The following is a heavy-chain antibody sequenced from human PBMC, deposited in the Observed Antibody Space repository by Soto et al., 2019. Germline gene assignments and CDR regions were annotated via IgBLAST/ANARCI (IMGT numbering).Heavy chain of an antibody. CDR2: INHSGST. V-gene: IGHV4-34*01. CDR3: ARVTYSSSWYQH. J-gene: IGHJ1*01. Sequence: QVQLQQWGAGLLKPSETLSLTCAVYGGSFSGYYWSWIRQPPGKGLEWIGEINHSGSTNYNPSLKIRVTISVDTSKNQFSLKLSSVTAADTAVYYCARVTYSSSWYQHWGQGTLVTVSS. CDR1: GGSFSGYY. D-gene: IGHD6-13*01.